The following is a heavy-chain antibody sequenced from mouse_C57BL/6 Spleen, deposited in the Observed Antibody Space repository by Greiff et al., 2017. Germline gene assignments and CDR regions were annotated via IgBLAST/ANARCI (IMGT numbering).Heavy chain of an antibody. V-gene: IGHV1-22*01. D-gene: IGHD3-2*02. Sequence: EVQLQQSGPELVKPGASVKMSCKASGYTFTDYNMHWVKQSHGKSLEWIGYINPNNGGTSYNQKFKGKATLTVNKSSSTAYMELRSLTSEDSAVYYCASPIDSSGPPWFAYWGQGTLVTVSA. CDR1: GYTFTDYN. CDR3: ASPIDSSGPPWFAY. CDR2: INPNNGGT. J-gene: IGHJ3*01.